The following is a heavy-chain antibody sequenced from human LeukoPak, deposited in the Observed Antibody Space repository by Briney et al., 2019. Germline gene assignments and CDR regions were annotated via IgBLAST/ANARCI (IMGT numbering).Heavy chain of an antibody. CDR2: IYNDGRT. Sequence: GGSLRLSCAASGFTVSSSYMSWVRQAPGNGLEWVSYIYNDGRTFYADSVKGRFTISRDSSKNTLYLQMNSLRAEDTAVYYCARAFDHHFDYWGQGTLVTVSS. D-gene: IGHD3-16*01. CDR1: GFTVSSSY. V-gene: IGHV3-53*01. J-gene: IGHJ4*02. CDR3: ARAFDHHFDY.